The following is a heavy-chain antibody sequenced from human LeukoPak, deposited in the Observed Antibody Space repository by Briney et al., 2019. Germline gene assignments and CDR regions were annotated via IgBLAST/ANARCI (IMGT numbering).Heavy chain of an antibody. CDR2: ISTSSSYI. CDR3: ARGTLDIPGEHGAFDY. Sequence: PGGSLRLSCAASGFTFSSYSMNWVRQAPGKGLEWVSSISTSSSYIHYADSVKGRFTISRDNAKNSLYLQMNSLRAEDTAVYYCARGTLDIPGEHGAFDYWGQGTLVTVSS. V-gene: IGHV3-21*01. CDR1: GFTFSSYS. D-gene: IGHD5-12*01. J-gene: IGHJ4*02.